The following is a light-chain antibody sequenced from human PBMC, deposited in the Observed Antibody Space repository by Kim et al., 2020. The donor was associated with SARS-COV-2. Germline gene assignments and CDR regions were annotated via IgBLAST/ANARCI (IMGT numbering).Light chain of an antibody. J-gene: IGKJ2*01. CDR2: GKS. V-gene: IGKV3-20*01. CDR1: QTLTSSY. CDR3: QQYGRSPSYT. Sequence: EIVLTQSPGTLSLSPGERATLSCRASQTLTSSYLAWYQQKPGQAPRLLIYGKSTRATGIADRFSGSGSGTDFTLTISRLESEDSAVYYWQQYGRSPSYTFGQGTKLEI.